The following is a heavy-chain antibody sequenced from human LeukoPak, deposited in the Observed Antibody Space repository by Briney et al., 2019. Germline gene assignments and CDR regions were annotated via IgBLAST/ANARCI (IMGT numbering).Heavy chain of an antibody. CDR1: GFIFSSYA. Sequence: PGGSLRLSCAASGFIFSSYAMSWVRQAPGKGLEWVSGISGSGLSTYYADSVKGRFTISRDNSKNTLYLQMNSLRAEATAVYYCAKGSVYYYDRHGYFDYWGQGTLVTVSS. CDR2: ISGSGLST. V-gene: IGHV3-23*01. CDR3: AKGSVYYYDRHGYFDY. D-gene: IGHD3-22*01. J-gene: IGHJ4*02.